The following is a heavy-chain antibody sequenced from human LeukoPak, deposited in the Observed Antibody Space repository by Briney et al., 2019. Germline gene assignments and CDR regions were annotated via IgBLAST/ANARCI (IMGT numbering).Heavy chain of an antibody. V-gene: IGHV1-69*13. CDR2: IIPIFGTA. D-gene: IGHD5-18*01. CDR3: AMSGYSYGTISLNWFDP. J-gene: IGHJ5*02. CDR1: GGTFSSYA. Sequence: GASVQVSCKASGGTFSSYAISWVRQAPGQGLEWMGGIIPIFGTANYAQKFQGRVTITADESTSTAYMELSSLRSEDTAVYYCAMSGYSYGTISLNWFDPWGQGTLVTVSS.